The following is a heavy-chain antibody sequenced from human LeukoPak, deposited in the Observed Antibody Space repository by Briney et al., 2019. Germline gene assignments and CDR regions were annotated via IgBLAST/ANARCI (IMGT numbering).Heavy chain of an antibody. J-gene: IGHJ4*02. Sequence: GSLRLSCAASGFSSRYYSMNWVRQAPGKGLEWVSRVNSDGTSTNYADSVKGRFTISRDNARDTLYLQMNSLRAEDTAVYYCARDVGYSPDSWGQGTLVTVVS. CDR3: ARDVGYSPDS. D-gene: IGHD3-22*01. V-gene: IGHV3-74*01. CDR1: GFSSRYYS. CDR2: VNSDGTST.